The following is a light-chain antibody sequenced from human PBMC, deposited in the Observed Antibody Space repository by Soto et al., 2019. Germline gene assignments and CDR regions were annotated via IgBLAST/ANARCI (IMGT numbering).Light chain of an antibody. V-gene: IGLV2-14*01. J-gene: IGLJ1*01. CDR2: EVS. CDR1: SSDVGGYNY. Sequence: QSAPAQPASVSGSPGQSITISCTGTSSDVGGYNYVSWYQQQSGKAPKLMIHEVSNRPSGVSNRFSGSKSGNTASLTISGLQAEDEADYYCSSYTSSRAYVFGIGTKVTVL. CDR3: SSYTSSRAYV.